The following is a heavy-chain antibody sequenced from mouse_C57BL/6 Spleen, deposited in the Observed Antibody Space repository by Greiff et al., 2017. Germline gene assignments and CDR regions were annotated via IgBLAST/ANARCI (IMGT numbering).Heavy chain of an antibody. CDR3: ARRGIGATFGD. D-gene: IGHD1-1*01. CDR1: GYTFTSYW. V-gene: IGHV1-59*01. CDR2: IDPSDSYT. Sequence: VQLQQPGAELVRPGTSVKLSCKASGYTFTSYWMHWVKQRPGQGLEWIGVIDPSDSYTNYNQKFKGKATLTVDTSSSTAYMQLSSLTSEDSAVCYCARRGIGATFGDWGQCTTLTVAS. J-gene: IGHJ2*01.